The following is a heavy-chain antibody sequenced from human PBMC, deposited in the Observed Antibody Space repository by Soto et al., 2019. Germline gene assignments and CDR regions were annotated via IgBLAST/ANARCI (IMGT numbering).Heavy chain of an antibody. CDR2: IYGGGST. CDR3: ARVPSSSGRAHFDY. J-gene: IGHJ4*02. Sequence: GGSLRLSCAASGFTVSSNYMSWVRQAPGKGLEWVAVIYGGGSTYYADSVKGRFTISRDNSKNTLYLQMNSLRAEDTAVYYCARVPSSSGRAHFDYWGQGTLVTVSS. D-gene: IGHD2-15*01. V-gene: IGHV3-66*01. CDR1: GFTVSSNY.